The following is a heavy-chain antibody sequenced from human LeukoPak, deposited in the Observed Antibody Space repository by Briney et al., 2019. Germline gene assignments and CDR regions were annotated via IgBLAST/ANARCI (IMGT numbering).Heavy chain of an antibody. V-gene: IGHV4-39*01. D-gene: IGHD3-22*01. J-gene: IGHJ4*02. CDR2: IYYSGST. CDR3: ARSPPYYYDSSGYEYYFDY. CDR1: GFTFRSYT. Sequence: PGGSLRLSCAASGFTFRSYTMSWVRQAPGKGLEWIGSIYYSGSTYYNPSLKSRVTISVDTSKNQFSLKLSSVTAADTAVYYCARSPPYYYDSSGYEYYFDYWGQGTLVTVSS.